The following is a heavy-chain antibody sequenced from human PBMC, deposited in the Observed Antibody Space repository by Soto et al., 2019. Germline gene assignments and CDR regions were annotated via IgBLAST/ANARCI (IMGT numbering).Heavy chain of an antibody. J-gene: IGHJ6*02. Sequence: PSETLSITCSVSGYSVSSSDYYWAWIRQPPGKGLEWIGSMFYSGLTYYNPSLKSRVTLSFDTSKNQFSVRLNSVTAADTAVYYCAPLSVSLSGPYGIHVWGQGTTVT. CDR2: MFYSGLT. CDR3: APLSVSLSGPYGIHV. CDR1: GYSVSSSDYY. V-gene: IGHV4-39*01. D-gene: IGHD2-15*01.